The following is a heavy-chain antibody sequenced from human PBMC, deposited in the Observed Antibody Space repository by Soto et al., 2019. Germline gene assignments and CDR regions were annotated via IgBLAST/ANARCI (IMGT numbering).Heavy chain of an antibody. CDR2: TYYRSKWGS. J-gene: IGHJ4*02. CDR3: ARATGTRSSDYFDY. Sequence: SQTLSLTCAISGDSVSSNGAAWNWIRQSPSRGLEWLGRTYYRSKWGSDYAVSVKGRITINPDTSKNQLSLQLDSVTPDDTAVYYCARATGTRSSDYFDYWGQGTLVTVSS. CDR1: GDSVSSNGAA. V-gene: IGHV6-1*01. D-gene: IGHD6-6*01.